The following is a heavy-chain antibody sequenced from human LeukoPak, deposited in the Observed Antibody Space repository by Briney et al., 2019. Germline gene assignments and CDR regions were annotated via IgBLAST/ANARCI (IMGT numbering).Heavy chain of an antibody. Sequence: SETLSLTCAVYGGSFSGYYWSWIRQPPGKGLEWIGEINHSGSTNYNPSLKSRVTISVDKSKNQFSLKLSSVTAADTAVYYCAGSKYYGSGSDDYWGQGTLVTVSS. V-gene: IGHV4-34*01. D-gene: IGHD3-10*01. CDR3: AGSKYYGSGSDDY. J-gene: IGHJ4*02. CDR1: GGSFSGYY. CDR2: INHSGST.